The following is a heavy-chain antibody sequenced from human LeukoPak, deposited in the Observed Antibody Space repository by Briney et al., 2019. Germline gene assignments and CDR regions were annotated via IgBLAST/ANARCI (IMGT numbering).Heavy chain of an antibody. Sequence: VSVKVSCKASGYTYTSYGISWVRQAPGQGLEWMGWISAYNGNTNYAQKLQGRVTMTTDTSTSTAYMELRSLRSDDTAVYYCASSAGYDILTAYLLDYWGQGTLVTVSS. D-gene: IGHD3-9*01. CDR3: ASSAGYDILTAYLLDY. CDR1: GYTYTSYG. J-gene: IGHJ4*02. CDR2: ISAYNGNT. V-gene: IGHV1-18*01.